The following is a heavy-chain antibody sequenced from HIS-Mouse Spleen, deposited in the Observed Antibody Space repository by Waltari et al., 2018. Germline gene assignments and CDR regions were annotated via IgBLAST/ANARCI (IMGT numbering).Heavy chain of an antibody. Sequence: QVQLQESGPGLVKPSQTLSLTCTVSGGSISSGGYYWSWIRQHPGKGLEWIGYIHYSGRTYFHPSLRSRVTISVDTSKIHFSLKLSSVTAADTAVYYCARSPYYDFWSGYSDNWFDPWGQGTLVTVSS. J-gene: IGHJ5*02. CDR1: GGSISSGGYY. CDR3: ARSPYYDFWSGYSDNWFDP. D-gene: IGHD3-3*01. V-gene: IGHV4-31*03. CDR2: IHYSGRT.